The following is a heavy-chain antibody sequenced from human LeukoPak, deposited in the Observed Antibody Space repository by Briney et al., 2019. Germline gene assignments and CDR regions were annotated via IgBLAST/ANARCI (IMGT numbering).Heavy chain of an antibody. CDR3: ASDSGSYYRGY. CDR1: GLTFSSYA. V-gene: IGHV3-23*01. J-gene: IGHJ4*02. Sequence: GGSLRLSCAASGLTFSSYAMSWVRQAPGKGLEWVSAISGGGDNTYYADSVKGRFTISRDNSKNTLYLQMNSLRAEDTAVYYCASDSGSYYRGYWGQGTLVTVSS. D-gene: IGHD3-10*01. CDR2: ISGGGDNT.